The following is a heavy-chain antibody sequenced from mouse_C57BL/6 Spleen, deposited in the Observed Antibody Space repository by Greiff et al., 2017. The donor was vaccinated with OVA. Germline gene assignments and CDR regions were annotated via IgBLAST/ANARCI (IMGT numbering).Heavy chain of an antibody. V-gene: IGHV14-1*01. D-gene: IGHD2-4*01. CDR2: IDPEDGDT. CDR1: GFNIKDYY. J-gene: IGHJ4*01. CDR3: TTSDYENYYAMDY. Sequence: EVKLVESGAELVRPGASVKLSCTASGFNIKDYYMHWVKQRPEQGLEWIGRIDPEDGDTEYAPKFQGKATMTADTSSNTAYLQLSSLTSEDTAVYYCTTSDYENYYAMDYWGQGTSVTVSS.